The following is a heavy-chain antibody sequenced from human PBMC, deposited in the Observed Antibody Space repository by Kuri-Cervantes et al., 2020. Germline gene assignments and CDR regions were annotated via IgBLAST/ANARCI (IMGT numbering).Heavy chain of an antibody. D-gene: IGHD3-22*01. CDR1: GGSISSSSYY. Sequence: GSLRLSCTVSGGSISSSSYYWSWIRQPPGKGLEWIGEINHSGSTNYNPSLKSRVTISVDTSKNQFSLKLSSVTAADTAVYYCARDQYYYDSSGYYNWFDPWGQGTLVTVSS. CDR3: ARDQYYYDSSGYYNWFDP. CDR2: INHSGST. V-gene: IGHV4-39*07. J-gene: IGHJ5*02.